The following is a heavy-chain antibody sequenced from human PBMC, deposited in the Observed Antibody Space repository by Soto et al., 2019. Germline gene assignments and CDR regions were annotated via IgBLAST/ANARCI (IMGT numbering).Heavy chain of an antibody. CDR3: ATETKDYDSSGYYRRSGMDV. CDR2: IIPIFGTA. V-gene: IGHV1-69*13. Sequence: SVNVSCKSSGGTFSSYSISWVRQAPGQGLEWMGGIIPIFGTANYAQKFQGRVTITADESTSTAYMELSSLRSEDTAVYYCATETKDYDSSGYYRRSGMDVWGQGTTVTVSS. CDR1: GGTFSSYS. J-gene: IGHJ6*02. D-gene: IGHD3-22*01.